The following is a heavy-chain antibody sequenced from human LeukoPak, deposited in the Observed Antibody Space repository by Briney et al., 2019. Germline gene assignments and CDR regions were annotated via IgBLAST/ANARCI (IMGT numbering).Heavy chain of an antibody. CDR2: IYYSGST. V-gene: IGHV4-59*01. Sequence: SETLSLTCTVSGGSISSYYWSWIRQPPGKGLEWIGYIYYSGSTNYNPSLKSRVTISVDTSKNQFSLKLSSVTAADTAVYYCTRCVGFNWFDPWGQGTLVTVSS. CDR3: TRCVGFNWFDP. CDR1: GGSISSYY. D-gene: IGHD1-26*01. J-gene: IGHJ5*02.